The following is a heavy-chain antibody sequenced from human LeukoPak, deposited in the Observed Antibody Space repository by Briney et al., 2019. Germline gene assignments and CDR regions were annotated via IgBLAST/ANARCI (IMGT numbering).Heavy chain of an antibody. Sequence: ASVKVSCEVSGGAFSSYAASWVRQAPGQGLEWVGGIIPLIGAIKFAQKFQGRVTLSADESTSTAYMDLKKLRSEDTGVYYCVSVKGESGDYDRSHFDYWGQGTLVTVSS. D-gene: IGHD3-22*01. CDR1: GGAFSSYA. J-gene: IGHJ4*02. CDR2: IIPLIGAI. CDR3: VSVKGESGDYDRSHFDY. V-gene: IGHV1-69*13.